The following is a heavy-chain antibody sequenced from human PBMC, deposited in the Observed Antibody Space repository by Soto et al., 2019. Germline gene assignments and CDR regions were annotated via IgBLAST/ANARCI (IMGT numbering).Heavy chain of an antibody. Sequence: ASVRVSCKASGYSFISYYMHWVRQAPGQGLEWMGIINPSGGSTSYAQKFQGRVTMTRDTSTSTVYMELSSLRSEDTAVYYCARSSSSWSYFDYWGQGTLVTVSS. CDR3: ARSSSSWSYFDY. CDR1: GYSFISYY. D-gene: IGHD6-13*01. CDR2: INPSGGST. J-gene: IGHJ4*02. V-gene: IGHV1-46*03.